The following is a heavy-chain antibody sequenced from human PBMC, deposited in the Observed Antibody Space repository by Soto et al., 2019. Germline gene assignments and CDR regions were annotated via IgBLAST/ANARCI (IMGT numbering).Heavy chain of an antibody. V-gene: IGHV4-4*02. CDR3: ARRTDYSASSGTFDY. Sequence: QVQLQESGPGLVKPSGNLSLTCAVSGGSISSNNWWSWVRQPPGKGLEWIGEIYHSGSTNYNPSLESRVTLLVDKSKNQFSLNLRSVTAADTAVYYCARRTDYSASSGTFDYWGQGTLVTVSS. J-gene: IGHJ4*02. D-gene: IGHD3-22*01. CDR1: GGSISSNNW. CDR2: IYHSGST.